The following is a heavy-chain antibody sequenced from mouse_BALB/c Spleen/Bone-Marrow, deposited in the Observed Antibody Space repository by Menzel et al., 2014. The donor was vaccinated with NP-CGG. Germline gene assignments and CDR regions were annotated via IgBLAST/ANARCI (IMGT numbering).Heavy chain of an antibody. CDR3: ARNYYYGRDY. V-gene: IGHV1-7*01. Sequence: QVQLKQSGAELAKPGASVKMSCKASGYTFTNYWMHWVKQRPGQGLEWIGYINPSTGYTEYNQKFKDKATLTADKSSSTAYMQLSSLTSEDSAVYYCARNYYYGRDYWGQGTTLTVSS. J-gene: IGHJ2*01. CDR1: GYTFTNYW. D-gene: IGHD1-1*01. CDR2: INPSTGYT.